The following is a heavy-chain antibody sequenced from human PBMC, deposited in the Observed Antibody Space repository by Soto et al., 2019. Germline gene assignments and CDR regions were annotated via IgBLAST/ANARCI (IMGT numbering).Heavy chain of an antibody. J-gene: IGHJ1*01. V-gene: IGHV4-34*01. CDR3: ARLNYDYIWGSRKPTNAY. Sequence: PSETLSLTCAVYGGSFSGYYWSWIRQPPGKGLEWIGEINHSGSTNYNPSLKSRVTTSVDTSKNQFSLKLSSVTAADTAVYYCARLNYDYIWGSRKPTNAYWAQGTLVTVSS. D-gene: IGHD3-16*01. CDR1: GGSFSGYY. CDR2: INHSGST.